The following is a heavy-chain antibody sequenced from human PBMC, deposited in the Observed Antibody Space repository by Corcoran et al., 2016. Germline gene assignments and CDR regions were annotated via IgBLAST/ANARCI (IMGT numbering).Heavy chain of an antibody. V-gene: IGHV1-2*02. CDR3: ARDEGYCSSTSCPGDY. J-gene: IGHJ4*02. CDR1: GYTFTSYA. D-gene: IGHD2-2*01. CDR2: INPNSGGT. Sequence: QVQLVQSGAEVKKPGASVKVSCKASGYTFTSYAMHWVRQAPGQRLEWMGWINPNSGGTNYAQKFQGRVTMTRDTSISTAYMELSRLRSDDTAVYYCARDEGYCSSTSCPGDYWGQGTLVTVSS.